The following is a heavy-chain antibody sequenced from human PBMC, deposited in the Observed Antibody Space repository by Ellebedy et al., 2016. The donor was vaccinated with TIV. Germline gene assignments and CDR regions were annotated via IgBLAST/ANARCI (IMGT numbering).Heavy chain of an antibody. J-gene: IGHJ4*02. CDR1: GFTFSRYG. V-gene: IGHV3-30*18. CDR2: VSYDGSSS. Sequence: GESLKISCAASGFTFSRYGMHWVRQAPGKGLEWVAVVSYDGSSSSYADSVKGRFTISRDNSKSTVSLQMNSLRVEDTAVYFCAKGGWLENWGQGTLVTVSS. D-gene: IGHD5-12*01. CDR3: AKGGWLEN.